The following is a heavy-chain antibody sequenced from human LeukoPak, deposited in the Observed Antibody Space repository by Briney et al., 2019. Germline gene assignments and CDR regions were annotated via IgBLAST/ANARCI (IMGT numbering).Heavy chain of an antibody. J-gene: IGHJ4*02. CDR1: GFTFSSYW. V-gene: IGHV3-7*01. CDR3: ARVEIVVIPAVPNFDY. CDR2: IKQDGSEK. D-gene: IGHD2-2*03. Sequence: GGPLRLSCAASGFTFSSYWMSWVRQAPGKGLECVANIKQDGSEKYYVDSVKGRFTISRDNAKNSLYPQMNSLRAEDTAVYYCARVEIVVIPAVPNFDYWGQGTLVTVSS.